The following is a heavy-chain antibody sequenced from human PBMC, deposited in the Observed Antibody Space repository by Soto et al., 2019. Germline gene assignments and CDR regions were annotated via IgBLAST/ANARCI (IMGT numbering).Heavy chain of an antibody. J-gene: IGHJ6*02. Sequence: EVQLLESGGGLVQPGGSLRLSCAASGFTFSSYAMSWVRQAPGKGLEWVSAISGSGGSTYYADSVKGRFTISRDNSKNPLYLQMNSLRAEDTAVYYCAKDTTREYWTTLGPTYGMDVWGQGTTVTVSS. D-gene: IGHD2-8*01. CDR1: GFTFSSYA. V-gene: IGHV3-23*01. CDR2: ISGSGGST. CDR3: AKDTTREYWTTLGPTYGMDV.